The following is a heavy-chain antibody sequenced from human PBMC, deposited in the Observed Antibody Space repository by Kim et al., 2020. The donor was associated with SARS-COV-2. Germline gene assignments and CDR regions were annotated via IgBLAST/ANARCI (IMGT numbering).Heavy chain of an antibody. J-gene: IGHJ6*04. Sequence: GGSLRLSCAASGFTFSSYAMSWVRQAPGKGLEWVSAISCSGGSTYYADSVKGRFTISRDNSKNTLYLQMNSLRAEDTAVYYCTLRGSGSYDNAVLYGMDVWGAGTTVTVSS. CDR3: TLRGSGSYDNAVLYGMDV. CDR1: GFTFSSYA. V-gene: IGHV3-23*01. D-gene: IGHD3-10*01. CDR2: ISCSGGST.